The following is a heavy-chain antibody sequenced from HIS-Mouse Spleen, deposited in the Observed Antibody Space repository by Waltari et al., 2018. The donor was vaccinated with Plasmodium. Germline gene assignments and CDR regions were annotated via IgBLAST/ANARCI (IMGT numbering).Heavy chain of an antibody. CDR2: IKQDGSEK. Sequence: EVQLVESGGGLVGPGGSLRLSWAASGFTLSSYWMSWVRQAPGKGLEWVANIKQDGSEKYYVDSVKGRFTISRDNAKNSLYLQMNSLRAEDTAVYYCASSWYWYFDLWGRGTLVTVSS. CDR1: GFTLSSYW. D-gene: IGHD6-13*01. CDR3: ASSWYWYFDL. J-gene: IGHJ2*01. V-gene: IGHV3-7*01.